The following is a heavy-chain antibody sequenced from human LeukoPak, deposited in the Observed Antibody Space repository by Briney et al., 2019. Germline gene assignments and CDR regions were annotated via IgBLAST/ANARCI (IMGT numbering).Heavy chain of an antibody. V-gene: IGHV3-53*01. Sequence: PGGSLRLSCAASGFTVSSNYMSWVRQAPGKGLEWVSVIYSGGSTYYADSVKGRFTISRDNSKNTLYLQMNSLRAEDTAVYYCAKGRAYSGYDDRYWGQGTLVTVSS. CDR3: AKGRAYSGYDDRY. J-gene: IGHJ4*02. D-gene: IGHD5-12*01. CDR1: GFTVSSNY. CDR2: IYSGGST.